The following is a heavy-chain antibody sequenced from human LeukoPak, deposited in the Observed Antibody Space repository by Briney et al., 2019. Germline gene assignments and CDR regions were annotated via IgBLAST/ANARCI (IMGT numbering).Heavy chain of an antibody. D-gene: IGHD5-18*01. J-gene: IGHJ4*02. CDR1: GFTFSSYE. Sequence: GGSLRLSCAASGFTFSSYEMNWVRQAPGKGLEWVSYISSSGGTIYYADSVKGRFTISRDNAKNSLYLQMNSVRAEDTAVYYCARGRGYSQGFDYWGQGTLVTVSS. CDR2: ISSSGGTI. V-gene: IGHV3-48*03. CDR3: ARGRGYSQGFDY.